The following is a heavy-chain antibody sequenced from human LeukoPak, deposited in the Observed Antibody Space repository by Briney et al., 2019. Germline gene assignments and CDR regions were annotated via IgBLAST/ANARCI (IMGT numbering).Heavy chain of an antibody. CDR1: GFTVSNYY. J-gene: IGHJ4*02. Sequence: GGSLRLSCAASGFTVSNYYMSWVRQAPGKGLEWLSVIFSVGTTHYADSVKGRFTISRDISKNTLYLQMNSLRDEDAAVYYCARALPVSGGSCYDYWGQGTLVTVSS. CDR3: ARALPVSGGSCYDY. V-gene: IGHV3-53*01. D-gene: IGHD2-15*01. CDR2: IFSVGTT.